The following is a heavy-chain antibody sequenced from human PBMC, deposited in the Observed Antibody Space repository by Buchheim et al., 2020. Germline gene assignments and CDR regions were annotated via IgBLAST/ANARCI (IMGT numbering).Heavy chain of an antibody. CDR2: IQTSGST. V-gene: IGHV4-4*07. J-gene: IGHJ5*02. CDR1: GGSISNYY. D-gene: IGHD2-15*01. Sequence: QVQLQESGLGLVKPSETLSLTCTVSGGSISNYYWGWIRQPAGKGLEWLGRIQTSGSTNYNPSLGSRVTMSVDTSENQFSLKLSSVTAADTAVYYCARWGLVAATRWRWFDPWGQGTL. CDR3: ARWGLVAATRWRWFDP.